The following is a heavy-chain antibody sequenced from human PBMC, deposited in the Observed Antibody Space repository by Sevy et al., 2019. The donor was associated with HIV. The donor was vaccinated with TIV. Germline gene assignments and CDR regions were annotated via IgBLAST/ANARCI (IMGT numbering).Heavy chain of an antibody. V-gene: IGHV3-53*03. CDR1: EFTVSSKY. Sequence: GGSLRLSCAASEFTVSSKYMSWVRQAPGKGLEWVSVIYSGGNTYYADSVKVRFTISRDISKNTLYLQMNSLRAEDTAIYYCATTSTPLYYYALDVWGQGTTVTVSS. J-gene: IGHJ6*02. D-gene: IGHD2-15*01. CDR3: ATTSTPLYYYALDV. CDR2: IYSGGNT.